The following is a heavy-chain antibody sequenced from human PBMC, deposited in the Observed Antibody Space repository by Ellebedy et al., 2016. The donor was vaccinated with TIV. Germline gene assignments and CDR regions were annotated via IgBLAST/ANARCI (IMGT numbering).Heavy chain of an antibody. D-gene: IGHD3-9*01. CDR1: GYTFTSYG. CDR3: ARDVPHLLTGDSGDY. V-gene: IGHV1-18*04. J-gene: IGHJ4*01. Sequence: ASVKVSCKTSGYTFTSYGISWVRQAPGQGLEWMGWISGYNGNTNYAQNIQGRVTMTTETSTSTAYMEMRSLRSDDTAVYYCARDVPHLLTGDSGDYWGQGTLVTVSS. CDR2: ISGYNGNT.